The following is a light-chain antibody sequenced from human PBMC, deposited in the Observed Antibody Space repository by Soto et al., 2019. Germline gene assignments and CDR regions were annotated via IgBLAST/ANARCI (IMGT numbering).Light chain of an antibody. Sequence: QSALTQPASVSGSPGQSITISCTGTSSDVGAYNYVPWYQQHPGTAPKLMIYDVSNRPSGISNRFSGSKSGNTASLTISGLQAEDEADYYCSSYTSSTLVFGGGTKLTVL. V-gene: IGLV2-14*03. J-gene: IGLJ2*01. CDR3: SSYTSSTLV. CDR2: DVS. CDR1: SSDVGAYNY.